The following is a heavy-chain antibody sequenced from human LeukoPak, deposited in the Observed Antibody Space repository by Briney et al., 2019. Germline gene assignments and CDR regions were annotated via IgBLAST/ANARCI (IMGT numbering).Heavy chain of an antibody. CDR1: GFTFINAW. CDR2: IKSKLDGETT. J-gene: IGHJ4*02. CDR3: VTARRNANGYFPFDY. Sequence: PGGSLRLSCAASGFTFINAWMTWVRQVPGKGLEWVGRIKSKLDGETTEFAAPVSGRFSISRDDSKDMMFLQMDSLKTEDTAVYYCVTARRNANGYFPFDYWGQGALVAVS. D-gene: IGHD5-24*01. V-gene: IGHV3-15*01.